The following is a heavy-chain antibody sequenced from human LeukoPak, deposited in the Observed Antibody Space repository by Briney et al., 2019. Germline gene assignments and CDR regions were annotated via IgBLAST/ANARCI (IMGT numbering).Heavy chain of an antibody. Sequence: GGSLRLSCAASGFTVSSNYMSWVRQAPGKGLEWVSVIYSDSSTYYADSVKGRFTISRDNSKNTLYLQMNSLRAEDTAVYYCARAGSGPPLGAFDIWGQGTMVTVSS. CDR1: GFTVSSNY. V-gene: IGHV3-53*01. CDR3: ARAGSGPPLGAFDI. CDR2: IYSDSST. J-gene: IGHJ3*02. D-gene: IGHD6-19*01.